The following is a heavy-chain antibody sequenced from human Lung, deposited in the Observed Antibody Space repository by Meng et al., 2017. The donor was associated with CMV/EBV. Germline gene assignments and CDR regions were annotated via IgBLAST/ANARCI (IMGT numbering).Heavy chain of an antibody. CDR2: ISSTSIHI. D-gene: IGHD2-2*01. CDR1: AFIFSDYA. CDR3: ARGRGYCSSTNCYLNFDY. J-gene: IGHJ4*02. V-gene: IGHV3-21*01. Sequence: GESXKISCAASAFIFSDYAMTWIRQAPGKGLEWVSSISSTSIHIYYADSVKGRFTISRDNGKNLLYLQLNSLRAEDTAVYYCARGRGYCSSTNCYLNFDYWGQGXLVTVSS.